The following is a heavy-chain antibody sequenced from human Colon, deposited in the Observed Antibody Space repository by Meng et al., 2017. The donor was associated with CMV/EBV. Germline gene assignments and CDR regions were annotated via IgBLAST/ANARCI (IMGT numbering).Heavy chain of an antibody. CDR1: GYSFTTYC. CDR3: ARRDYYDLGSGN. Sequence: GESLKISCKDSGYSFTTYCIAWVRQLPGKGLEWMGIIYPHDSNTIYTPSFQGQVTISADKSISTVYLQWDSLKASDTAIYYCARRDYYDLGSGNWGQGTLVTVSS. D-gene: IGHD3-10*01. V-gene: IGHV5-51*01. CDR2: IYPHDSNT. J-gene: IGHJ4*02.